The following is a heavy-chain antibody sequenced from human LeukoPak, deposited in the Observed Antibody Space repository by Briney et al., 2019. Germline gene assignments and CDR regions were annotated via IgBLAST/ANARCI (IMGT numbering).Heavy chain of an antibody. J-gene: IGHJ5*02. CDR3: ARHYYDFWKWFDP. D-gene: IGHD3-3*01. Sequence: SETLSLTSAVYGGSFSSYYWSWIRQPPGKGLEWNGEINHSGSTNYNPSLKSRVTISVDTSKNQFSLKLSYVTAADTAVYYCARHYYDFWKWFDPWGQGTLVTVSS. V-gene: IGHV4-34*01. CDR1: GGSFSSYY. CDR2: INHSGST.